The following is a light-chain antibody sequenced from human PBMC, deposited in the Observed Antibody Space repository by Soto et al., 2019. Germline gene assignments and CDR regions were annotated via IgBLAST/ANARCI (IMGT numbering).Light chain of an antibody. V-gene: IGKV3-15*01. J-gene: IGKJ4*01. CDR2: GAS. CDR3: QQYNSWPPWLT. CDR1: QSVSSY. Sequence: EIVMTQSPATLSVSPGERATLSCRASQSVSSYLAWYQQRPGQAPRLLIYGASTRATGIPARFSGSGSGTECTLTISSLQSEDFAVYYCQQYNSWPPWLTFGGGTKVEIK.